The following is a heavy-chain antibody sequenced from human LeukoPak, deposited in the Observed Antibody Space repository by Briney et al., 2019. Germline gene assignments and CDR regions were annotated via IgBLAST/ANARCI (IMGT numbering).Heavy chain of an antibody. CDR1: GMTFRSHW. CDR2: ISQDGSRT. V-gene: IGHV3-7*03. J-gene: IGHJ2*01. Sequence: GGSLRLSCAASGMTFRSHWLSWVRQVPGKGLDWVAKISQDGSRTDYVDSVRGRFTISRDNATNSLYLQMNSLRADDTAVYYCARSYCSGNKCYSDWYFDLWGRGTQVIVSS. CDR3: ARSYCSGNKCYSDWYFDL. D-gene: IGHD2-15*01.